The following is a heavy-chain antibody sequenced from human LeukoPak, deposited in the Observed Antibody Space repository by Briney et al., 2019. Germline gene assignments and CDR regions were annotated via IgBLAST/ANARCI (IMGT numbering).Heavy chain of an antibody. J-gene: IGHJ4*02. D-gene: IGHD7-27*01. V-gene: IGHV3-23*01. CDR2: ISSSGSGGNT. Sequence: PGGSLRLSCAASGVTLSSYAMSWARQAPGKGLEWVSGISSSGSGGNTYYADSVKGRFTISRDSSKNTLFLHMNTLRAEDTAIYYCAKDGGLWVSAHWGDSWGRGTLVTVSS. CDR1: GVTLSSYA. CDR3: AKDGGLWVSAHWGDS.